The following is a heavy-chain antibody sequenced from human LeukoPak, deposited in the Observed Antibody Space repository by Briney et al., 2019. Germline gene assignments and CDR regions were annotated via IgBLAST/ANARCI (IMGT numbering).Heavy chain of an antibody. Sequence: GGSLRLSCAASGFTFSSYGLHWVRQAPGKGLEWVAFIRYDGSNKYYADSVKGRFTISRDNSKHTAYLQMSSLTTDDTGVYYCAKDQVPMDVWGKGTTVTVSS. CDR3: AKDQVPMDV. CDR1: GFTFSSYG. J-gene: IGHJ6*03. V-gene: IGHV3-30*02. CDR2: IRYDGSNK.